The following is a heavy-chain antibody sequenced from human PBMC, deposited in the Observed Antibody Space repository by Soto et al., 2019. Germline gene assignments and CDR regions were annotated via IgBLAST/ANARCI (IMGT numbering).Heavy chain of an antibody. Sequence: QVQLVESGGGVVQPGRSLRLSCAASGFIFSTYAMHWVRQAPGKGLEWVAVISYDGSNGYYADSVKGRFTISRDNSRNTLFLQMNSLRAEDTSVYYCARDSYAYDYCGQGTLVTVSS. CDR1: GFIFSTYA. D-gene: IGHD5-18*01. J-gene: IGHJ4*01. V-gene: IGHV3-30-3*01. CDR3: ARDSYAYDY. CDR2: ISYDGSNG.